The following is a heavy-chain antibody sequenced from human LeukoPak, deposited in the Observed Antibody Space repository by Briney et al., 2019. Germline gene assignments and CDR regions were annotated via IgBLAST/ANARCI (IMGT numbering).Heavy chain of an antibody. CDR2: ILYNGSNK. D-gene: IGHD3-3*01. Sequence: GGSLRLSCAASGFTFSSSGMHWVRQAPGKGLEWVAVILYNGSNKYYADSVKGRFTISRDNSKNTLYLQMNSLRAEDTAVYYCAKSSGGYYYYYGMDVWGQGTTVTVSS. J-gene: IGHJ6*02. CDR3: AKSSGGYYYYYGMDV. CDR1: GFTFSSSG. V-gene: IGHV3-30*02.